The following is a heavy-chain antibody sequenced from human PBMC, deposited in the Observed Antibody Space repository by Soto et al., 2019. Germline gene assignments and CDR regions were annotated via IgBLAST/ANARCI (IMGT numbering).Heavy chain of an antibody. Sequence: EVQLLESGGDLIQPGGSLRLSCVASGITFGSRAMSWVRQAPGEGLEWVSTITDTGGDAKYADSVRGRFTISRDNSKKTLYLQVNSLRAEDTAVYYCAKDMSSSSWYENYSYAMDVWGQGTTVTVSS. CDR1: GITFGSRA. D-gene: IGHD6-13*01. CDR2: ITDTGGDA. J-gene: IGHJ6*02. CDR3: AKDMSSSSWYENYSYAMDV. V-gene: IGHV3-23*01.